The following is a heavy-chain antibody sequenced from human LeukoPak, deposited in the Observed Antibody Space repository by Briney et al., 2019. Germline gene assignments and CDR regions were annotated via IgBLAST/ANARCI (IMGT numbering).Heavy chain of an antibody. Sequence: GASVKVSCKASGYTFTSYYMHWVRQAPGQGLKWMGIINPSGGSTSYAQKFQGRVTMTRDTSTSTVYMELSSLRSEDTAVYYCARDYYDSSGYYELGYWGQGTLVTVSS. CDR1: GYTFTSYY. D-gene: IGHD3-22*01. CDR2: INPSGGST. J-gene: IGHJ4*02. CDR3: ARDYYDSSGYYELGY. V-gene: IGHV1-46*01.